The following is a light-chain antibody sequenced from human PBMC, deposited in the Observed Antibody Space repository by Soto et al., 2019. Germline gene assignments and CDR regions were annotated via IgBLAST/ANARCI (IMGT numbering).Light chain of an antibody. J-gene: IGLJ1*01. CDR1: TSNIGAGYD. Sequence: QSVLTQPPSVSGAPGQRVIVSCTGSTSNIGAGYDVHWYQQLPGTSPKLLIFANSNRPSGVPDRFSASRSGSSASLTITGLQAEDEADYYCQSYDTSLSGSYVFGSGTKVTAL. CDR3: QSYDTSLSGSYV. V-gene: IGLV1-40*01. CDR2: ANS.